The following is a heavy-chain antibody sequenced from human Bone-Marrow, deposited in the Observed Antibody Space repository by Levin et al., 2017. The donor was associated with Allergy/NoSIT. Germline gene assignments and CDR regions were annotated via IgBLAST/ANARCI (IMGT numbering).Heavy chain of an antibody. V-gene: IGHV4-59*01. D-gene: IGHD3-10*01. CDR2: IYSSGST. CDR3: ARDSSTGLWFGESHWFDP. CDR1: GGSISSYY. J-gene: IGHJ5*02. Sequence: PSETLSLTCTVSGGSISSYYWSWIRQPPGKGLEWIGFIYSSGSTNYNPSLKSRLTISIDTSKNQFSLKLTSVTAADTAVYYCARDSSTGLWFGESHWFDPWGQGTLVTVSS.